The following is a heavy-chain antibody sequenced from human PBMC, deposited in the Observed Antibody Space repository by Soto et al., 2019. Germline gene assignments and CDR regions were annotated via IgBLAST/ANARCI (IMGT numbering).Heavy chain of an antibody. V-gene: IGHV3-9*01. CDR3: ARRGSADLVAADATGTWLEP. Sequence: SXRLSCLSCVGTFYDHAIHWFRQVPGKGLEWASGIRWSSSNIRYADSVKGRFSISRDKDEKSLFLQMNSLRPDDTALYPCARRGSADLVAADATGTWLEPWGPGTLVKVYS. J-gene: IGHJ5*02. CDR2: IRWSSSNI. CDR1: VGTFYDHA. D-gene: IGHD2-15*01.